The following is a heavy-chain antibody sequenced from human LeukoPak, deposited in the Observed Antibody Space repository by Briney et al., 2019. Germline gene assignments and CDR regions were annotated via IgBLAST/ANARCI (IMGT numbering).Heavy chain of an antibody. V-gene: IGHV4-59*01. D-gene: IGHD6-13*01. CDR3: ARAPGRYSSSWYYFDY. J-gene: IGHJ4*02. CDR1: GGSISSYY. CDR2: IYYSGRT. Sequence: MPSETLSLTCTVSGGSISSYYWSWIRQPPGKGLEWLGYIYYSGRTNYNPPLKSRVTISVDTSKNQFSLKLSSVTAADTAVYYCARAPGRYSSSWYYFDYWGQGTLVTVSS.